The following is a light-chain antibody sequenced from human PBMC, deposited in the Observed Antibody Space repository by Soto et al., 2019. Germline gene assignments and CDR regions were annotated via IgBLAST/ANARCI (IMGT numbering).Light chain of an antibody. J-gene: IGKJ1*01. CDR3: KQYYTAPTWT. Sequence: IVITHSPYSLAVSLXERATINSKSTQRVLYRSPNRNYLAWYXQKPAKPXKLXXXWASTRESGVHERLSGSGSGKNFTLNISSLLAEDVAVYYCKQYYTAPTWTLGQGTKVDIK. V-gene: IGKV4-1*01. CDR2: WAS. CDR1: QRVLYRSPNRNY.